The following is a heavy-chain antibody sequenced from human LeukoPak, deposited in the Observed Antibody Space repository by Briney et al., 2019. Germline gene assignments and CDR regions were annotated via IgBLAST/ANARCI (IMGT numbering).Heavy chain of an antibody. J-gene: IGHJ5*02. CDR1: GFTVSSIH. D-gene: IGHD3-10*01. V-gene: IGHV3-7*01. CDR2: IKQDGSEK. CDR3: ARDFDYYGSGSYLA. Sequence: TGGSLRLSCAASGFTVSSIHMVWVRQAPGKGLEWVANIKQDGSEKYYVDSVKGRFTISRDNAKNSLYLQMNSLRAEDTAVYYCARDFDYYGSGSYLAWGQGTLVTVSS.